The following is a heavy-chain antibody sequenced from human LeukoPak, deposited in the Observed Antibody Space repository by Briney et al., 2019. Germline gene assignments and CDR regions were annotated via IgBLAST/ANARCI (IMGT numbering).Heavy chain of an antibody. J-gene: IGHJ4*02. CDR2: ISSSSTYI. D-gene: IGHD3/OR15-3a*01. V-gene: IGHV3-21*01. Sequence: GGSLRLSCAASGLTFSSYSMNWVRQAPGKGLEWVSSISSSSTYIYYADSVKGRFTISRDNANNSLYLQMNSLRAEDTAVYYCARGTGAGLVQAYYFDYWGQGTLVTVSS. CDR1: GLTFSSYS. CDR3: ARGTGAGLVQAYYFDY.